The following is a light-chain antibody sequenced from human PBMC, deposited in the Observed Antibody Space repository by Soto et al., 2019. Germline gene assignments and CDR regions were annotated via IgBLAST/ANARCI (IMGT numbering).Light chain of an antibody. V-gene: IGKV3-11*01. CDR1: QSVSSY. CDR2: DAS. CDR3: QQRSNWHLN. J-gene: IGKJ3*01. Sequence: EIVLTQSPATLSLSPGERATLSCRASQSVSSYLAWYQQKPGQAPRLLIYDASNRATGIPARFSGSGSGTDFTLTISSLEPEDFAVYYCQQRSNWHLNFGPGTKVD.